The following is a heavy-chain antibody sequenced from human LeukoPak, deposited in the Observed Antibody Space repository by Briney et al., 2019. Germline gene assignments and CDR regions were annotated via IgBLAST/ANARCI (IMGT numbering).Heavy chain of an antibody. J-gene: IGHJ4*02. CDR3: ARDPLVESDYEGYFDY. D-gene: IGHD5-12*01. V-gene: IGHV1-69*05. CDR1: GGTFSSYA. Sequence: SVKVSCKASGGTFSSYAISWLRQAPGQGLEWMGRIIPIFGTANYAQKFQGRVTITTDESTSTAYMELSSLRSEDTAVYYCARDPLVESDYEGYFDYWGQGTLVTVSS. CDR2: IIPIFGTA.